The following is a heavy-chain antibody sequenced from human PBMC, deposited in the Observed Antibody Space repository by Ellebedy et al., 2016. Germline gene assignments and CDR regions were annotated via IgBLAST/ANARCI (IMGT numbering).Heavy chain of an antibody. Sequence: GESLKISXAASGFTFSSYAMSWVRQAPGKGLEWVSAISGSGDGTYYADSVKGRFTISRDNPKNIVYLQMNSLRAEDTAFYYCAKKPFSSSWYGENNWFDPWGQGTLVIVSS. CDR1: GFTFSSYA. CDR3: AKKPFSSSWYGENNWFDP. CDR2: ISGSGDGT. D-gene: IGHD6-13*01. J-gene: IGHJ5*02. V-gene: IGHV3-23*01.